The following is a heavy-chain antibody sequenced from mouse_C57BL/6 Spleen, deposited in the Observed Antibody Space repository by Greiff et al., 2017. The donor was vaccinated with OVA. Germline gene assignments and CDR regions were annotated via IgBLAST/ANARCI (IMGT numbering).Heavy chain of an antibody. CDR2: ISNGGGST. J-gene: IGHJ1*03. V-gene: IGHV5-12*01. CDR1: GFTFSDYY. Sequence: EVHLVESGGGLVQPGGSLKLSCAASGFTFSDYYMYWVRQTPEKRLEWVAYISNGGGSTYYPDTVKGRFTISRDNAKNTLYLQMSRLKSEDTAMYYCARHGIYYGSSYPNWYFDVWGTGTTVTVSS. CDR3: ARHGIYYGSSYPNWYFDV. D-gene: IGHD1-1*01.